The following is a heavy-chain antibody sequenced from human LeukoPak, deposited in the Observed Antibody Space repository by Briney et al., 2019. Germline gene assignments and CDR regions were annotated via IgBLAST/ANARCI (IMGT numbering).Heavy chain of an antibody. D-gene: IGHD3-22*01. V-gene: IGHV3-11*06. CDR3: ARVGVAYDSSGYYPWGYFDY. Sequence: GGSLRLSCAASGFTFNDYYMSWIRQAPGKGLEWISYISSSSGYTKYADSVKGRFTISRDNAKNSLYLQMNSLRAEDTAVYYCARVGVAYDSSGYYPWGYFDYWGQGTLVTVSS. CDR1: GFTFNDYY. J-gene: IGHJ4*02. CDR2: ISSSSGYT.